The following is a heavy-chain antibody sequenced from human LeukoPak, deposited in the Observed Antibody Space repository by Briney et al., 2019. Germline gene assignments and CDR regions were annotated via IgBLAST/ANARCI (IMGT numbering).Heavy chain of an antibody. CDR2: ISYSGRN. Sequence: SETLSLTCTGYGGSVSSYYWGWIRHPPGKGLEWIVYISYSGRNNSHPSLRSRATTTETTSKNHFILKMSSGTAADTAVYYGARVRCSGGSCYLDAFDIWGQGTMVTVSS. CDR3: ARVRCSGGSCYLDAFDI. J-gene: IGHJ3*02. V-gene: IGHV4-59*02. D-gene: IGHD2-15*01. CDR1: GGSVSSYY.